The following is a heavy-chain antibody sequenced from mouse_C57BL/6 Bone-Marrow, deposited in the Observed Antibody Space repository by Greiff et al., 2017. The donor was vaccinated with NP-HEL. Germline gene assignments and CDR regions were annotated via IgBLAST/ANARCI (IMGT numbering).Heavy chain of an antibody. CDR2: IYPRSGNT. CDR1: GYTFTSYG. J-gene: IGHJ2*01. Sequence: QVQLQQSGAELARPGASVKLSCKASGYTFTSYGISWVKQRTGQGLEWIGEIYPRSGNTDYNEKFKGKATLTADRSSSTACMKLRSMTSEDSSVYFCATRGGYGSSLNWNFDYWRQGTTLTVSS. CDR3: ATRGGYGSSLNWNFDY. V-gene: IGHV1-81*01. D-gene: IGHD1-1*01.